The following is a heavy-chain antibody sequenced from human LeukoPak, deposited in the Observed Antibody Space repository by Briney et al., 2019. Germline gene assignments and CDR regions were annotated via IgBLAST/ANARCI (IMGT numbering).Heavy chain of an antibody. CDR3: AHRRPTSAYFYFDY. J-gene: IGHJ4*02. CDR1: GFSLGTSGMG. V-gene: IGHV2-5*02. CDR2: IYWDDDK. D-gene: IGHD5-12*01. Sequence: ESGPTLVKPTQTLTLTCTFSGFSLGTSGMGVGWIRQPPEKALEWLALIYWDDDKHYSPSLNSRLTITKDTSKNQVVLTMTNMDPVDTATYYCAHRRPTSAYFYFDYWGQGTLVTVSS.